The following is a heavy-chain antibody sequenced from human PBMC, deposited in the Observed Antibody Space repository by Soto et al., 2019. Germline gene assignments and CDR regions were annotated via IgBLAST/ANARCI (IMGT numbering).Heavy chain of an antibody. V-gene: IGHV4-30-4*01. Sequence: SETLSLTCTVSGGSINSGDYYWTWVRQPPGKGLEWIGYIYYDGNSQHNPSLKSRVTMSIDTSKNQFSLNLSTVTAADTAVYYCARDRRWLPRGPNNWLDLWGQGTQVTVSS. CDR3: ARDRRWLPRGPNNWLDL. D-gene: IGHD5-12*01. CDR1: GGSINSGDYY. CDR2: IYYDGNS. J-gene: IGHJ5*02.